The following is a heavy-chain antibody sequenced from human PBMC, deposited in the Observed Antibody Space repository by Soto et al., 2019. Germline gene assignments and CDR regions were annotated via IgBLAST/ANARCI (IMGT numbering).Heavy chain of an antibody. J-gene: IGHJ3*02. V-gene: IGHV4-30-2*01. D-gene: IGHD3-9*01. CDR1: GGSISSGGYS. CDR3: ARDHKYYDILTGYYQHDAFDI. CDR2: IYHSGST. Sequence: SETLSLTCAVSGGSISSGGYSWSWIRQPPGKGLEGIGYIYHSGSTYYNPSLKSRVTISVDRSKNQFSLKLSSLTAADTAVYYCARDHKYYDILTGYYQHDAFDIWGQGTMVTVSS.